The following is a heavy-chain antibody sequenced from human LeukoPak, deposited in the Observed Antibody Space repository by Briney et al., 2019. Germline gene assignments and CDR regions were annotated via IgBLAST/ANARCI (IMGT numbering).Heavy chain of an antibody. CDR2: ISGSGGST. J-gene: IGHJ4*02. V-gene: IGHV3-23*01. D-gene: IGHD2-15*01. CDR1: GFTFSNYA. CDR3: AREVVAATGNYFDY. Sequence: GGSLRLSCAASGFTFSNYAMSWVRQAPGKGLEWVSTISGSGGSTYYADSVKGRFTISRDNSKNTLYLQMNSLRAEDTAVYYCAREVVAATGNYFDYWGQGTLVTVSS.